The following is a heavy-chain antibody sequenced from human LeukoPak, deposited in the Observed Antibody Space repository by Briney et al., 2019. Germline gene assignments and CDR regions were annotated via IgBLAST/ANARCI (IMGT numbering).Heavy chain of an antibody. CDR2: ISNDGTKI. D-gene: IGHD1-26*01. Sequence: GRSLRLSCAASGFTFSSYAMHWVRQAPGKGLEWVAVISNDGTKIFYADSVKGRFTISRDNSKNTLYLQMNSLRAEDTAVYYCAFHIVGAPRGAFDIWGQGTMVTVSS. J-gene: IGHJ3*02. CDR1: GFTFSSYA. CDR3: AFHIVGAPRGAFDI. V-gene: IGHV3-30*14.